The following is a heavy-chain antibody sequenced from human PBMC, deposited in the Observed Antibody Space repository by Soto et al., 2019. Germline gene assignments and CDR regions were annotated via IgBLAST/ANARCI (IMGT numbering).Heavy chain of an antibody. V-gene: IGHV4-30-4*01. D-gene: IGHD6-13*01. CDR1: GGSVDRGDYY. Sequence: SATLSLTCTVSGGSVDRGDYYWAWIRQPPGKGLEWIAYVSSYRGATYYNPSLKSRLTISLGTPMNQFSLKLSSVTAADTAVYYCARDSLKYSSSATNKQNYYYYGMDVWGQGTTVTVS. CDR3: ARDSLKYSSSATNKQNYYYYGMDV. CDR2: VSSYRGAT. J-gene: IGHJ6*02.